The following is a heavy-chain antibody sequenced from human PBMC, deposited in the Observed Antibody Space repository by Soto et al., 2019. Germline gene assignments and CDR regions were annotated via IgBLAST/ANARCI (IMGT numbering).Heavy chain of an antibody. CDR3: ARDYGGPYGTFDY. Sequence: ASVKVSCKASGYTFTSYAMHWVRQAPGQRLEWMGWINAGNGNTKYSQKFRGRVTITRDTSASTAYMELSSLRSEDTAVYYCARDYGGPYGTFDYWGQGTLVTVSS. V-gene: IGHV1-3*01. CDR1: GYTFTSYA. J-gene: IGHJ4*02. CDR2: INAGNGNT. D-gene: IGHD4-17*01.